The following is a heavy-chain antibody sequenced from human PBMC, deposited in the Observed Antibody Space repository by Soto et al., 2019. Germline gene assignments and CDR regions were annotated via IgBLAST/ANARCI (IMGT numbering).Heavy chain of an antibody. D-gene: IGHD3-3*01. Sequence: SETLSLTCTVSGVSISSYCWSWIRQPPGKGLEWIGYICNTGSTDYSPSLKSRVTISVDTSKNQISLTLSSVTAADTAVYYCARLGLIYVFWGGYYFPGLFAYWGQGTLVTVSS. CDR2: ICNTGST. J-gene: IGHJ4*02. V-gene: IGHV4-59*08. CDR1: GVSISSYC. CDR3: ARLGLIYVFWGGYYFPGLFAY.